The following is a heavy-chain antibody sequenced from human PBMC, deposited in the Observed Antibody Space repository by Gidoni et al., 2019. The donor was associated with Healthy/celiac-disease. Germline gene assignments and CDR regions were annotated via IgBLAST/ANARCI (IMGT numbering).Heavy chain of an antibody. Sequence: QGQLVQSGAEVKKPGSSGKVSCKASGGTFSSYAISWVRQAPGKGLEWMGGIIPIFGTASFAQKFQGRVTITADESTSTADMGLSSLRSEDTAVYYCASQDGSGFIYFDYWGQGTLVTVSS. V-gene: IGHV1-69*01. CDR1: GGTFSSYA. CDR3: ASQDGSGFIYFDY. J-gene: IGHJ4*02. D-gene: IGHD5-12*01. CDR2: IIPIFGTA.